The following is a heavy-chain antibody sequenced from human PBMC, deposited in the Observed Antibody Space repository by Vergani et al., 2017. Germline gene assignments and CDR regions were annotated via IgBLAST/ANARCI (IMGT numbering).Heavy chain of an antibody. CDR3: TKGSVYYQDSARQGYDPYTGFDL. V-gene: IGHV3-9*01. D-gene: IGHD5-12*01. Sequence: EVDLVESGGGLAQPGGSLRLSCEASGITFWKFGMHWVRQGPGKGREWVSGTSWNSGAVDYADSVRGRFTISRDNAKNSLFLEMNSLRFEDTAVYFCTKGSVYYQDSARQGYDPYTGFDLWGQGTFVTVSS. J-gene: IGHJ3*01. CDR2: TSWNSGAV. CDR1: GITFWKFG.